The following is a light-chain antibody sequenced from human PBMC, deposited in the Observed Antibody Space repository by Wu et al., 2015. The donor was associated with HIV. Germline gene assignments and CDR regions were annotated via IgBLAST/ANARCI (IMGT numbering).Light chain of an antibody. J-gene: IGKJ1*01. CDR1: QSVSSSY. CDR3: QQYNNWPGWT. V-gene: IGKV3-15*01. Sequence: EIVLTQSPATLSLSPGERATLSCRASQSVSSSYLAWYQQKPGQAPRLLIYGASTRATGIPARFSGSGSGTEFTLTISSLQSEDFAVYYCQQYNNWPGWTFGQGTKVEIK. CDR2: GAS.